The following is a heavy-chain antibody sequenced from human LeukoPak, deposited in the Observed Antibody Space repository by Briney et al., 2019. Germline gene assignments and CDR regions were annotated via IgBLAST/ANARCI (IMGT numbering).Heavy chain of an antibody. CDR2: IYHSGST. D-gene: IGHD3-22*01. CDR1: GYSISSGYY. J-gene: IGHJ5*02. CDR3: ARQLSSGYLGNWFDP. V-gene: IGHV4-38-2*02. Sequence: SETLSLTCTVSGYSISSGYYWGWIRPPPGKGLEWIGSIYHSGSTYYNPSLKSRVTISVDTSKNQFSLKLSSVTAADTAVYYCARQLSSGYLGNWFDPWGQGTLVTVSS.